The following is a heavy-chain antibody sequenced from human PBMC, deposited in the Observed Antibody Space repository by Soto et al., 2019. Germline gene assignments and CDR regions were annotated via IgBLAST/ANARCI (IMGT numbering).Heavy chain of an antibody. V-gene: IGHV4-39*01. CDR1: GGSISSSSYY. D-gene: IGHD1-26*01. J-gene: IGHJ4*02. CDR3: ARNSGSYIFFDY. CDR2: IYYSGST. Sequence: SETLSLTCTVSGGSISSSSYYWGWIRQPPGKGLEWIGSIYYSGSTYYNPSLKSRVTISVDTSKNQFSLKLSSVTAADTAVYYCARNSGSYIFFDYWGQGTLVTVSS.